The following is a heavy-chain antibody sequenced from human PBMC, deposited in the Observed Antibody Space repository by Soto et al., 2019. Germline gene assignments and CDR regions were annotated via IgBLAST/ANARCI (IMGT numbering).Heavy chain of an antibody. CDR1: GGSISSSNW. V-gene: IGHV4-4*02. Sequence: PXETLSLTCSVSGGSISSSNWWSWVRQPPGKGLEWIGEIYHSGSTNYNPSLKSRVTISVDKSKNQFSLKLSSVTAADTAVYYCARVSGSYYYGMDVWGQGTTVTVSS. CDR2: IYHSGST. CDR3: ARVSGSYYYGMDV. D-gene: IGHD1-26*01. J-gene: IGHJ6*02.